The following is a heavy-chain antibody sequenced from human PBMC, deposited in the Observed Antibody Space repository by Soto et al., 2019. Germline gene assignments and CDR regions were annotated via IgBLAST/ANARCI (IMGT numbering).Heavy chain of an antibody. CDR3: AVVGGYNYGNDAFDV. D-gene: IGHD5-18*01. CDR1: GGTFSSYA. Sequence: ASVKVSCKASGGTFSSYAISWVRQAPGQGLEWMGGFNPEEEETIYAQKFQGRVTMTEDTTAETAYMELSSLRSDDTAVYYCAVVGGYNYGNDAFDVWGQGTVVTVSS. V-gene: IGHV1-24*01. J-gene: IGHJ3*01. CDR2: FNPEEEET.